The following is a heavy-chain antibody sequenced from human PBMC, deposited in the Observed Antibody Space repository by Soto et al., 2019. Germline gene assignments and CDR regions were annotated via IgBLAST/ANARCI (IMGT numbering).Heavy chain of an antibody. CDR1: GYRFTSYH. V-gene: IGHV1-46*01. J-gene: IGHJ4*02. D-gene: IGHD3-22*01. CDR3: ARSHDSSGYSFFDY. Sequence: QVQLVQSGAEVKKPGASVKVSCKASGYRFTSYHIHWVRQAPGQGLEWMGIINPSGGSTKYAQKFLGRVTMTRDTSTSTVYMDLSSLKSEDTAVYYCARSHDSSGYSFFDYWGQGTLVTVSS. CDR2: INPSGGST.